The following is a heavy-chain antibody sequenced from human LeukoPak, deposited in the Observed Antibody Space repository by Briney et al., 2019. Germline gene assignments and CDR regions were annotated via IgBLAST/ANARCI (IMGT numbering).Heavy chain of an antibody. CDR2: ISAYNGNT. D-gene: IGHD6-13*01. CDR1: GYTFTSYG. J-gene: IGHJ3*02. V-gene: IGHV1-18*01. Sequence: ASVKVSCKASGYTFTSYGISWVRQAPGQGLEWMGWISAYNGNTNYAQKLQGRVTMTTDTSTSTAYMELRSLRSDDTAVYYCARDGSLGIAAASNAFDIWGQGTMVTVSS. CDR3: ARDGSLGIAAASNAFDI.